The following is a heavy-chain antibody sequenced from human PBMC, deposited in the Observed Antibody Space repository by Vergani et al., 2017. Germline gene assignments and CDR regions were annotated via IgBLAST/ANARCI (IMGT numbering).Heavy chain of an antibody. D-gene: IGHD2-15*01. CDR2: IIPIFGTA. V-gene: IGHV1-69*18. Sequence: QVQLVQSGAEVKKPGSSVKVSCKASGGTFSSYAISWVRQAPGQGLEWMGRIIPIFGTANYAQKFQGRVTITADESTSTAYMELSSLRSEYTAVYYCAREGRDCGGSCYNNWFDPWGQGTLVTVSS. CDR1: GGTFSSYA. CDR3: AREGRDCGGSCYNNWFDP. J-gene: IGHJ5*02.